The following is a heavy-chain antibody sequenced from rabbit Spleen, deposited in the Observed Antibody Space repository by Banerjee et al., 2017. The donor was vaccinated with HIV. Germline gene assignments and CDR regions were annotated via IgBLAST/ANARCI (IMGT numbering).Heavy chain of an antibody. CDR1: GFSFNSGFW. V-gene: IGHV1S45*01. CDR3: ARGGGL. J-gene: IGHJ3*01. Sequence: QQQLEESGGDLVKPEGSLTLTCTASGFSFNSGFWVCWVRQAPGKGLEWIACIYATGSGDTDHANWATGRFTVSKTSSTTVTLQMTSLTAADTATYFCARGGGLWGQGTLVTVS. CDR2: IYATGSGDT.